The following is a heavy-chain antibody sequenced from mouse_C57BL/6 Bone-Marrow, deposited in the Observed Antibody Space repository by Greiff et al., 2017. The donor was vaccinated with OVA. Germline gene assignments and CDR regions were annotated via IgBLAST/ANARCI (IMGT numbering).Heavy chain of an antibody. J-gene: IGHJ3*01. D-gene: IGHD1-1*01. CDR3: ALDYYGSSYGGFAY. V-gene: IGHV1-64*01. Sequence: QVQLQQPGAELVKPGASVKLSCKASGYTFTSYWMHWVKQRPGQGLEFLLLLPPPPALTTYNEKFKSKATLTVDKSSSTAYMRLSSLTSEDSAVYYCALDYYGSSYGGFAYWGQGTLVTVSA. CDR1: GYTFTSYW. CDR2: LPPPPALT.